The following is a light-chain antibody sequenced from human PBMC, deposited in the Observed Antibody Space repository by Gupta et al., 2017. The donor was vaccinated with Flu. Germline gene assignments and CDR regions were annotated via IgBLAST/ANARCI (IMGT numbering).Light chain of an antibody. V-gene: IGLV2-11*03. CDR2: DVT. J-gene: IGLJ3*02. Sequence: YQQHPGRAPKLIISDVTKRPSGVPERFSGSKSANTASLTISGLQPVDEADYYCCSYATTYSWVFGGGTKLTVL. CDR3: CSYATTYSWV.